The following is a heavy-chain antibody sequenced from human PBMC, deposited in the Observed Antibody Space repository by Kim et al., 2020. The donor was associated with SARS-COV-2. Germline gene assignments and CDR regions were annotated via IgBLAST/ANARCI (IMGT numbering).Heavy chain of an antibody. CDR3: AGGPGVPKDGWYFDL. Sequence: GGSLRLSCAASGFSFSSYGLHWVRQAPGKGLEWVAYISYDARDKFYADSVKGRFTISRDNSRKPLYLQPTSRKAKATAVFYCAGGPGVPKDGWYFDLWG. CDR1: GFSFSSYG. J-gene: IGHJ2*01. V-gene: IGHV3-33*01. CDR2: ISYDARDK. D-gene: IGHD3-10*01.